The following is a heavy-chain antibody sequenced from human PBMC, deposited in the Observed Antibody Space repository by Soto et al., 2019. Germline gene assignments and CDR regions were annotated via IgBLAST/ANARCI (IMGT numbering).Heavy chain of an antibody. D-gene: IGHD3-16*01. V-gene: IGHV4-59*01. CDR1: GGSIRSYY. Sequence: SETLSLTCTVSGGSIRSYYWSWIRQPPGKGLEWVGYIYNSGGTNYNPSLRSRVTISVDTSKNQFSLKLSSVTAADTAVYYCARGGAPYNWFDPWGQGTRVTVSS. CDR2: IYNSGGT. J-gene: IGHJ5*02. CDR3: ARGGAPYNWFDP.